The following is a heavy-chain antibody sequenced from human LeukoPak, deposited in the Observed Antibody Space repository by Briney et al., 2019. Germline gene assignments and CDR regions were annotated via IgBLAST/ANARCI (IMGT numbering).Heavy chain of an antibody. CDR3: AKERFLEWLSSY. D-gene: IGHD3-3*01. CDR2: ISGSGGST. Sequence: PGGSLRLSCLVSGFIFSSYAMSWVRQAPGKGLEWVSAISGSGGSTYYADSVKGRFTISRDNSKNTLYLQMNSLRAEDTAVYYCAKERFLEWLSSYWGQGTLVTVSS. J-gene: IGHJ4*02. CDR1: GFIFSSYA. V-gene: IGHV3-23*01.